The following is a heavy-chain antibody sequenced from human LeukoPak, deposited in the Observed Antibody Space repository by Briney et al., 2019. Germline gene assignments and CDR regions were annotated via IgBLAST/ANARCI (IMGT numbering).Heavy chain of an antibody. J-gene: IGHJ4*02. CDR2: ISRRDDYT. D-gene: IGHD3-10*01. V-gene: IGHV3-23*01. Sequence: GGSLSLSCEPFGFAFSSYAMSWFRRPPGKGLEGVSGISRRDDYTYYADSGKGRFTISRDNSKNTLYLQMNTLRAEDTAVYYCANDYRSGSFHDFWGQGTLVTVSS. CDR3: ANDYRSGSFHDF. CDR1: GFAFSSYA.